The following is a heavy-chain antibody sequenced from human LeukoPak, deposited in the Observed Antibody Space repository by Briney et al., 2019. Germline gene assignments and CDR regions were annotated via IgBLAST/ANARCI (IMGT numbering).Heavy chain of an antibody. CDR3: VRQPGGPSSAVDY. CDR2: IYHSGRT. V-gene: IGHV4-38-2*02. D-gene: IGHD6-19*01. CDR1: AYYISSAYY. J-gene: IGHJ4*02. Sequence: SETLSLTCTVSAYYISSAYYWGWIRQPPGKGLEWIGTIYHSGRTYYNPSLKSRVTISVDTSKNQFSLKVNSVTAADTAVYYCVRQPGGPSSAVDYWGQGTLVTVSS.